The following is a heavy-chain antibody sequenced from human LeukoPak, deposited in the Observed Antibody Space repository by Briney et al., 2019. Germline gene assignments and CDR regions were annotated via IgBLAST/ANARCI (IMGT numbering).Heavy chain of an antibody. CDR3: ARNSHGYSSGWLQFNFDY. CDR2: INTYNGNT. D-gene: IGHD6-19*01. J-gene: IGHJ4*02. V-gene: IGHV1-3*04. CDR1: GYTFTSYA. Sequence: GASVKVSCKASGYTFTSYAMHWVRQAPGQRLEWMGWINTYNGNTNYAQKLQGRVTMTTDTSTSTAYMELRSLRSDDTAVYYCARNSHGYSSGWLQFNFDYWGQGTLVTVSS.